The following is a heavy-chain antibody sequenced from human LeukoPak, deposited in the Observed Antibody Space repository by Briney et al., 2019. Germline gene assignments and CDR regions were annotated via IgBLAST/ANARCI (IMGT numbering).Heavy chain of an antibody. CDR2: ISGSCGST. Sequence: GGSLRLSCAASGFTFSSYAMSGVRQAPGRGLDCVSAISGSCGSTYYADSVKVRFTISRDNSKNTLYLQMNSLRVEDTAVYHSAKLTYGGNSGGSYWGQGTLVTVSS. CDR1: GFTFSSYA. D-gene: IGHD4-23*01. V-gene: IGHV3-23*01. J-gene: IGHJ4*01. CDR3: AKLTYGGNSGGSY.